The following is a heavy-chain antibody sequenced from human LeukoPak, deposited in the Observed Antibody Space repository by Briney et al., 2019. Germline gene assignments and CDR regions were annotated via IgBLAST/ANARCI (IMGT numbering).Heavy chain of an antibody. Sequence: GGSLRLSCAASGFTFSSDAMSWVRQVPGKGLEWVSAISGGGGSTYYADSVKGRFTTSRDNSKNTLCLQMNSLKAEDTAVYYCAKGSRKYCSSTSCYDFDYWGQGTLVTVSS. CDR3: AKGSRKYCSSTSCYDFDY. J-gene: IGHJ4*02. CDR1: GFTFSSDA. V-gene: IGHV3-23*01. CDR2: ISGGGGST. D-gene: IGHD2-2*01.